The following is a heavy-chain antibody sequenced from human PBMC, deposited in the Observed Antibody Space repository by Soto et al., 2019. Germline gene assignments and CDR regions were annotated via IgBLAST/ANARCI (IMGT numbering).Heavy chain of an antibody. CDR3: AHSFTAPIVVVPAGNEPQDAFDI. V-gene: IGHV2-5*02. J-gene: IGHJ3*02. CDR2: IYWDDDK. CDR1: GFSLSTSGVG. Sequence: SGPTLVNPTQTLTLTCTFSGFSLSTSGVGVGWIRQPPGKALEWLALIYWDDDKRYSPSLKSRLTITKDTSKNQVVLTMTNMDPVDTATYYCAHSFTAPIVVVPAGNEPQDAFDIWGQGTMVTVSS. D-gene: IGHD2-2*01.